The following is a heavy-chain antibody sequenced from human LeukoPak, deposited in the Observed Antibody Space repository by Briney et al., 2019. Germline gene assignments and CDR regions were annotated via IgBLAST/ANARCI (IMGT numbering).Heavy chain of an antibody. D-gene: IGHD2-2*01. CDR2: IRYDGSNK. J-gene: IGHJ4*02. V-gene: IGHV3-30*02. CDR1: GFTFSSYG. Sequence: GGSLRLSCAASGFTFSSYGMHWVRQAPGKGLEWVAFIRYDGSNKYYADSVKGRFTISRDNSKNTLYLQMNSLRAEDTAVYYCAKDHGSWLVYCSSTSCSFFDYWGQGTLVTASS. CDR3: AKDHGSWLVYCSSTSCSFFDY.